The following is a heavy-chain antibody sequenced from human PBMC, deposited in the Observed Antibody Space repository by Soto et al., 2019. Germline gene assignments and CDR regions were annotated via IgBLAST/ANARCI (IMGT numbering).Heavy chain of an antibody. CDR3: ARHYCSSTSCYGVFDY. Sequence: ASVKVSCKASGYTFTSYGISWVRQAPGQGLEWMGWISAYNGNTNYAQKLQGRVTMTTDTSTSTAYMELRSLRSDDTAVYYCARHYCSSTSCYGVFDYWGQGTLVTVSX. CDR2: ISAYNGNT. J-gene: IGHJ4*02. V-gene: IGHV1-18*01. D-gene: IGHD2-2*01. CDR1: GYTFTSYG.